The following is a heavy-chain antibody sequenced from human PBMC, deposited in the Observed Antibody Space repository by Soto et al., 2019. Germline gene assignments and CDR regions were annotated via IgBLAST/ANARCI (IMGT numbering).Heavy chain of an antibody. CDR1: GFTFSSYG. CDR3: AKEGRYNWNLIQGGPEYTDY. V-gene: IGHV3-30*18. D-gene: IGHD1-20*01. CDR2: ISYDGSNK. Sequence: GGSLRLSCAASGFTFSSYGMHWVRQAPGKGLDWVAVISYDGSNKYYADSVKGRFTISRDNSKNTLYLQMNSLRAEDTAVYYCAKEGRYNWNLIQGGPEYTDYWGQGTLVTVSS. J-gene: IGHJ4*02.